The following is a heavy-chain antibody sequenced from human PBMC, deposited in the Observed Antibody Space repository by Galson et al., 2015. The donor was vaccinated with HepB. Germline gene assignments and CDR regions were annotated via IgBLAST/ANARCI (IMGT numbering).Heavy chain of an antibody. J-gene: IGHJ6*02. CDR2: INPSGGSA. D-gene: IGHD3-10*01. CDR1: GYTFTSYY. Sequence: SVKVSCKASGYTFTSYYMHWVRQAPGQGLEWMGIINPSGGSASYAQKFQGRVTMTRDTSTNTVYLDLSSLRSDDTAVYYCAKDVYYRASGTGPMDVWGQGTTVTVSS. CDR3: AKDVYYRASGTGPMDV. V-gene: IGHV1-46*01.